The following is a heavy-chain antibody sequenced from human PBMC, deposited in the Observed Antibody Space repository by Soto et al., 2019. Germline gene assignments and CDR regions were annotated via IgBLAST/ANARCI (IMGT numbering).Heavy chain of an antibody. CDR1: GFTFNIFA. CDR3: ARPENFKSWGNGPDY. V-gene: IGHV3-23*01. Sequence: PGGSLRLSCAASGFTFNIFALSWVRQAPGKGLEWVSIISSSGGNTYYADSVKGRFTISRDNSKNTLYLQMNSLRAEDTAVYYCARPENFKSWGNGPDYWGQGTLVTVSS. CDR2: ISSSGGNT. D-gene: IGHD7-27*01. J-gene: IGHJ4*02.